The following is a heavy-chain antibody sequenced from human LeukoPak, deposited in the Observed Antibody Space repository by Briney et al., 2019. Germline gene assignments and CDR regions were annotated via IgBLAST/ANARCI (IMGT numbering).Heavy chain of an antibody. J-gene: IGHJ5*02. V-gene: IGHV4-39*07. CDR1: GGSIRSNAYY. CDR2: IYHAGSV. CDR3: ARHRVGGYYYGSGSYGGPDWFDP. Sequence: PSETLSLTCAVSGGSIRSNAYYWGWIRQPPGKGLEWIGSIYHAGSVNYNPSLKSRVTISVDTSKNQFSLELNSVTAADTAVYYCARHRVGGYYYGSGSYGGPDWFDPWGQGTLVTVSS. D-gene: IGHD3-10*01.